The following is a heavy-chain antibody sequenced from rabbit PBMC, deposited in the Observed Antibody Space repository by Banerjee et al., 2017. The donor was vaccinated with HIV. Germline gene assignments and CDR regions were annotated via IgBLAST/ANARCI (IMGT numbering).Heavy chain of an antibody. D-gene: IGHD4-2*01. CDR1: GFSFSSSYY. Sequence: QSLEESGGDLVKPGASLTLTCTASGFSFSSSYYMCWVRQAPGKGLEWIACIDAGSSGSTYYASWAKGRFTITRSTSLNTVTLQLNSLTAADTATYFCARDPYAAYAGAGYALNLWGQGTLVTVS. V-gene: IGHV1S40*01. CDR2: IDAGSSGST. CDR3: ARDPYAAYAGAGYALNL. J-gene: IGHJ4*01.